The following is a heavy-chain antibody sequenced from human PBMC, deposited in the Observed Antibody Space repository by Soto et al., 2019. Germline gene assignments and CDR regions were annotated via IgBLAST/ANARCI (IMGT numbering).Heavy chain of an antibody. J-gene: IGHJ4*02. CDR3: ERDRGNSSSGWFENFDY. V-gene: IGHV3-30-3*01. D-gene: IGHD6-19*01. Sequence: GGSLRLSCAASGFAFSSYAMHWVRQAPGKGLEWVAVISYDGSNKYYADSVKGRFTIYRDNSKNTPYLQMNSLRAEDTAVYYGERDRGNSSSGWFENFDYWGQGT. CDR1: GFAFSSYA. CDR2: ISYDGSNK.